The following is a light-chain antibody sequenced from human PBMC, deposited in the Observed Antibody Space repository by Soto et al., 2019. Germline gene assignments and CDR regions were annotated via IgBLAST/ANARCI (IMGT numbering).Light chain of an antibody. V-gene: IGKV3-15*01. CDR1: QSVSSK. Sequence: EIVMTQSPATLSVSPGERATLSCRASQSVSSKVVWYQQKPGQAPSLLIYGASTRATGVPARFSGSGSGTEFILTISSLQSEDFAVYYCQQYNNWPPITFGQGTRLEIK. CDR3: QQYNNWPPIT. CDR2: GAS. J-gene: IGKJ5*01.